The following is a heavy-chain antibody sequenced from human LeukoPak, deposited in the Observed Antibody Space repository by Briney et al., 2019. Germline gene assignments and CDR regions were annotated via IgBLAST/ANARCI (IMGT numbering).Heavy chain of an antibody. J-gene: IGHJ4*02. D-gene: IGHD3-22*01. CDR1: GGSISSYY. V-gene: IGHV4-59*08. Sequence: PSETLSLTCTVSGGSISSYYWSWIRQPPGKGLEWIGYIYYSGSTNYNPSLKSRVTISVDTSKNQFSLKLSSVTAADTAVYYCARRSYYDSSGFITWGQGTLVTDSS. CDR3: ARRSYYDSSGFIT. CDR2: IYYSGST.